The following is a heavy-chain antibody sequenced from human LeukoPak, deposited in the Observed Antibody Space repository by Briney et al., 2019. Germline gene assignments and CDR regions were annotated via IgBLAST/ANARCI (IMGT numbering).Heavy chain of an antibody. J-gene: IGHJ4*02. Sequence: SETLSLTCTVSGASITSFYYNWVRQSAGKGLEWIGRIHTNGGTDYRPSLNSRVTMSVDTSKKQISLKLTSVTAADTAVYFCSRGGGYGDYWGQGILVTVSS. V-gene: IGHV4-4*07. CDR2: IHTNGGT. D-gene: IGHD5-12*01. CDR1: GASITSFY. CDR3: SRGGGYGDY.